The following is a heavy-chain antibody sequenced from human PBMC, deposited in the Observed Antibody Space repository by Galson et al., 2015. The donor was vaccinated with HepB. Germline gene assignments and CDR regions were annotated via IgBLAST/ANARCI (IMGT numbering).Heavy chain of an antibody. V-gene: IGHV1-2*06. Sequence: SVKVSYKASGYTFTGYYMHWVRQAPGQGLEWMGRINPNSGGTNYAQKFQGRVTMTRDTSISTAYMELSRLRSDDTAVYYCARVITFGGVIVETYYYYMDVWGKGTTVTVSS. CDR2: INPNSGGT. CDR3: ARVITFGGVIVETYYYYMDV. D-gene: IGHD3-16*02. CDR1: GYTFTGYY. J-gene: IGHJ6*03.